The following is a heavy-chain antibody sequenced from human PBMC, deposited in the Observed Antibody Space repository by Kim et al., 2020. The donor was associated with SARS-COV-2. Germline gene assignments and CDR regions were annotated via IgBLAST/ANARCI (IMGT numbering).Heavy chain of an antibody. Sequence: GGSLRLSCVVSGFSFSTYEMNWVRQAPGKGLEWVSFISSSGETTYYMDSVKGRFTISRDSATNSLYLQMNSLRAEDTAVYYCARRGIAHDGDGYYVLDDYWGQGTLVTVSS. CDR2: ISSSGETT. J-gene: IGHJ4*02. CDR3: ARRGIAHDGDGYYVLDDY. V-gene: IGHV3-48*03. CDR1: GFSFSTYE. D-gene: IGHD3-22*01.